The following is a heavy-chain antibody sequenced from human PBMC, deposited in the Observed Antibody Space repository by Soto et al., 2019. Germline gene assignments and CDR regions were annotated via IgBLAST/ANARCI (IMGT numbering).Heavy chain of an antibody. D-gene: IGHD2-2*01. Sequence: TGGSLRLSCAASGFTFISDGMHWVRQAPGKGLEWVAVISYDGSNKYYADSVKGRFTISRDNSKNTLYLQMNSLRVEDTAVYYCAKGYHNFDYWGLATLVTLSS. J-gene: IGHJ4*02. CDR2: ISYDGSNK. CDR1: GFTFISDG. CDR3: AKGYHNFDY. V-gene: IGHV3-30*18.